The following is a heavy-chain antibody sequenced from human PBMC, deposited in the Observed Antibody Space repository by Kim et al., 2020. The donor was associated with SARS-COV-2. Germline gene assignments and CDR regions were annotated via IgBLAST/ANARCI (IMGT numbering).Heavy chain of an antibody. CDR2: IYWDDDK. D-gene: IGHD2-2*01. CDR3: AHRPSLSYWHFDL. J-gene: IGHJ2*01. CDR1: GFSLSTNEVG. V-gene: IGHV2-5*02. Sequence: SGPTLVKPTQTLTLTCTISGFSLSTNEVGVGWIRQPPGKSLEWLALIYWDDDKRYSPSLRSRLHITKDTSKNLVVLTMTNMDPVAPATYYCAHRPSLSYWHFDLWGRGTLVTVSS.